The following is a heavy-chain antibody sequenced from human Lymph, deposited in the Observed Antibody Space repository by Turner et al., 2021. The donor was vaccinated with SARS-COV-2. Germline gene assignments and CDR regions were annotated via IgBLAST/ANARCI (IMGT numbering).Heavy chain of an antibody. CDR2: IYPGDSDT. V-gene: IGHV5-51*01. Sequence: EVQLVQSGAEVKKPGASLKISCRPSGYSFTTYWIGWVRQMPGKGLEWMGIIYPGDSDTRYSPSFQGQVTISADKSSSTAYLQWSSLKASDTAMYYCARREWGGSLGHIDYWGQGTLDTVSS. CDR1: GYSFTTYW. CDR3: ARREWGGSLGHIDY. J-gene: IGHJ4*02. D-gene: IGHD3-3*01.